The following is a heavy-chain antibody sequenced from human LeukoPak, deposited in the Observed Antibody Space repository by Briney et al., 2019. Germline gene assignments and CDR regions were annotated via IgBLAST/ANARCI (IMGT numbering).Heavy chain of an antibody. J-gene: IGHJ6*02. Sequence: PGGSLRLSCAASGFTFSSFEMHWVRQAPGKGLEWLSYISSSGSTIYYAVSVRGRFTIPRGNTENSLYLQMNSPRAGDTALYYCARQVIRGNAMDVWGQGTTVTVSS. D-gene: IGHD3-10*01. V-gene: IGHV3-48*03. CDR1: GFTFSSFE. CDR3: ARQVIRGNAMDV. CDR2: ISSSGSTI.